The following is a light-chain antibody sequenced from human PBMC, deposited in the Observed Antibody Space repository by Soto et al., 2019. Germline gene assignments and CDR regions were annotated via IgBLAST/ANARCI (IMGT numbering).Light chain of an antibody. CDR1: QSLTGR. V-gene: IGKV1-5*03. Sequence: DIQMTQSPSTLSASIGDTVTLTCRASQSLTGRLAWYQQKPGRPPKLLIYKAINLQSGVPSRFSGSGSGTEFTLTISSLQPDDFGTYYCQRYNDYQYVFGQGTKLDMK. CDR2: KAI. CDR3: QRYNDYQYV. J-gene: IGKJ2*01.